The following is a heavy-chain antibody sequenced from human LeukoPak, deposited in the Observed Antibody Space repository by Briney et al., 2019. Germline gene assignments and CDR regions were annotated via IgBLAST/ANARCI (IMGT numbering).Heavy chain of an antibody. CDR1: GFTFSDYY. CDR2: ISSSSSYI. V-gene: IGHV3-11*06. Sequence: GGSLRLSCAASGFTFSDYYMSWIRQAPGKGLEWVSSISSSSSYIYYADSVKGRFTISRDNAKNSLYLQMNSLRAEDTAVYYCARDLGIVVVPAPMDYWGQGTLVTVSS. CDR3: ARDLGIVVVPAPMDY. D-gene: IGHD2-2*01. J-gene: IGHJ4*02.